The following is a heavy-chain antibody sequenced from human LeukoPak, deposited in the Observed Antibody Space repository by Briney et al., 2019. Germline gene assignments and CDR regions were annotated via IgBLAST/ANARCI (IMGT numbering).Heavy chain of an antibody. CDR2: INPNSGGT. J-gene: IGHJ4*02. Sequence: ASVKVSCKASGYTFTGYYMHWVRQAPGQGLEWMGWINPNSGGTNYAQKFQGRVTMARDTSISTAYMELSRLRSDDTAVHYCAPKGDYDFWSGYSAFDYWGQGTLVTVSS. V-gene: IGHV1-2*02. D-gene: IGHD3-3*01. CDR3: APKGDYDFWSGYSAFDY. CDR1: GYTFTGYY.